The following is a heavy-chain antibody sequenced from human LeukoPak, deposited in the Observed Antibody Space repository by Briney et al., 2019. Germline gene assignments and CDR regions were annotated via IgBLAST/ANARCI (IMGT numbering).Heavy chain of an antibody. D-gene: IGHD1-26*01. V-gene: IGHV3-74*01. CDR2: IKTDGSIT. CDR3: ARVATGSYHFDY. CDR1: GFTFSSYW. Sequence: GGSLRLSCAASGFTFSSYWMHWVRQAPGKGLVWVSRIKTDGSITSYADSVKDRFTISRDNAKNTLYVQMNSLRVEDTAVYYCARVATGSYHFDYWGQGTLVTVSS. J-gene: IGHJ4*02.